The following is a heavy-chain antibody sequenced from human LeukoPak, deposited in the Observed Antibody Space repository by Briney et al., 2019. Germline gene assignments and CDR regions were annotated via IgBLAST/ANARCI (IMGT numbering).Heavy chain of an antibody. D-gene: IGHD6-19*01. V-gene: IGHV3-48*04. CDR1: GFTFSSYA. J-gene: IGHJ4*02. Sequence: QPGGSLRLSCAASGFTFSSYAMSWVRQAPGKGLEWVSYISFSVNTKYYGDSVKGRFTISRDNAKNSLYLHMDSLRAEDTAVYYCARGAYSSGWAYFDHWGQGTLVTVSS. CDR3: ARGAYSSGWAYFDH. CDR2: ISFSVNTK.